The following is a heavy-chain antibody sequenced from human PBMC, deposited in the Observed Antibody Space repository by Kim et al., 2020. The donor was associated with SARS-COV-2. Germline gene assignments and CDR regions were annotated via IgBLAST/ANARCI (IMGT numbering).Heavy chain of an antibody. V-gene: IGHV4-61*01. J-gene: IGHJ4*02. Sequence: SETLSLTCSVSGGSVNSGTYFWSWIRQPPGKGLEWIGYMSYSGNTMYNASLESRVTVSVDTSKNQFSLRLSSLTAADTALYYCARGGGTFYFDYWGQG. CDR2: MSYSGNT. D-gene: IGHD3-16*01. CDR1: GGSVNSGTYF. CDR3: ARGGGTFYFDY.